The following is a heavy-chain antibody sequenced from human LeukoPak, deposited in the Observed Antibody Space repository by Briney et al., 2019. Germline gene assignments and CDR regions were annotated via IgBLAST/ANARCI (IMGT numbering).Heavy chain of an antibody. V-gene: IGHV3-53*01. D-gene: IGHD4-23*01. CDR3: ARGLRWDYSNWFDP. CDR1: GFTFSSYA. J-gene: IGHJ5*02. Sequence: DPGGSLRLSCAASGFTFSSYAMSWVRQAPGKGLEWVSVIYSGGSTYYADSVKGRFTISRDNSKNTLYLQMNSLRAEDTAVYYCARGLRWDYSNWFDPWGQGTLVTVSS. CDR2: IYSGGST.